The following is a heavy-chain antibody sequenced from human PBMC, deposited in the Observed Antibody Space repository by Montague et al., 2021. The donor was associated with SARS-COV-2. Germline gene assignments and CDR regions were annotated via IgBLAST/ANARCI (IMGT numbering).Heavy chain of an antibody. V-gene: IGHV3-7*01. CDR3: AREDYDILTGYYSPYYYYGMDV. CDR1: GFTFSSYW. J-gene: IGHJ6*02. Sequence: SLRLSCAASGFTFSSYWMNWVRQAPGKGLEWVANIKQDGSEKYFXDSXQGRFTISRDNAQNSLYLQMNSLRAEDTAVYYCAREDYDILTGYYSPYYYYGMDVWGQGTTVTVSS. CDR2: IKQDGSEK. D-gene: IGHD3-9*01.